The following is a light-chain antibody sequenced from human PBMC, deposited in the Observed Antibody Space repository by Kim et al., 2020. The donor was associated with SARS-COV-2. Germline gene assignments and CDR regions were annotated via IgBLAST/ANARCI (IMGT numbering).Light chain of an antibody. V-gene: IGKV1-33*01. CDR2: DAS. J-gene: IGKJ2*01. CDR1: QDIRNY. CDR3: QQFDNLPMFT. Sequence: DIQMTQSPSSLSASVGDRVTITCQASQDIRNYLNWYQQKPGKAPKLLIYDASNLETGVPSRFSGSGSGTDFTLTISSLQPEDIATYYCQQFDNLPMFTFGRGTKLEIK.